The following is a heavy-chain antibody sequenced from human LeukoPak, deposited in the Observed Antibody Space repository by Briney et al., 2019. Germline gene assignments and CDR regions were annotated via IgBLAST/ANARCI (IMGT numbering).Heavy chain of an antibody. V-gene: IGHV1-46*01. D-gene: IGHD2-2*01. CDR2: INPSGGST. CDR3: ARASWDIVVVPAAIGGWFDP. CDR1: GYTFTSYY. Sequence: ASVKVSCKASGYTFTSYYMHWVRQAPEQGLEWMGIINPSGGSTSYAQKFQGRVTMTRDMSTSTVYMELSSLRSEDTAVYYCARASWDIVVVPAAIGGWFDPWGQGTLVTVSS. J-gene: IGHJ5*02.